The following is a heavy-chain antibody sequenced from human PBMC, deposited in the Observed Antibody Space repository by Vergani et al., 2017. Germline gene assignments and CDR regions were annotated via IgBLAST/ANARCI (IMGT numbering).Heavy chain of an antibody. CDR2: ISAYNGNT. Sequence: VQLVQSGAEVKKPGESLRISCKGSGYSFTSYGISWVRQAPGQGLEWMGWISAYNGNTNYAQKLQGRVTMTTDTSTSTAYMELRSLRSDDTAVYYCARDLRIAARPGHFDYWGQGTLVTVSS. D-gene: IGHD6-6*01. CDR1: GYSFTSYG. CDR3: ARDLRIAARPGHFDY. V-gene: IGHV1-18*01. J-gene: IGHJ4*02.